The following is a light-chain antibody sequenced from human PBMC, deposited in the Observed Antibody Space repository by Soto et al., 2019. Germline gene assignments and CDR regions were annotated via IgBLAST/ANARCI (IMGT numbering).Light chain of an antibody. CDR1: SSGVGRYNY. CDR3: SSYTSSNTFV. CDR2: DVS. V-gene: IGLV2-14*01. J-gene: IGLJ1*01. Sequence: QSVLAQPASVSGSPGQSIAISCTGTSSGVGRYNYVSWFQQHPGKAPKLMIYDVSNRPSGVSDRFSGSKSGNTASLTISGLQAEDEADYYCSSYTSSNTFVFGTGTKVTVL.